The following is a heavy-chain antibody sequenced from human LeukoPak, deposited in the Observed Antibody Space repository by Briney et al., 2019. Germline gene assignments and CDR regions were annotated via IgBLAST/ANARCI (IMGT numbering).Heavy chain of an antibody. D-gene: IGHD2-15*01. CDR2: VSDSGDYT. CDR3: AKAPISKDCSGGSCYLFDY. J-gene: IGHJ4*02. Sequence: PGGSLRLSCAASGFTFSSYAMSWVRQAPGKGLEWVSSVSDSGDYTYYAGSVKGRFTISRDNSKNTLYLQVNSLRAEDTAVYYCAKAPISKDCSGGSCYLFDYWGQGTLVIVSS. V-gene: IGHV3-23*01. CDR1: GFTFSSYA.